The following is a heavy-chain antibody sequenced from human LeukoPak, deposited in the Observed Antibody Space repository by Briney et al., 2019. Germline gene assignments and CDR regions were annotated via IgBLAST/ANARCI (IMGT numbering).Heavy chain of an antibody. V-gene: IGHV4-59*01. D-gene: IGHD4/OR15-4a*01. CDR2: IYYSGST. CDR3: ARDKSGPTAHYDVFDI. J-gene: IGHJ3*02. Sequence: SETLSLTWTVSGGSISNNYWNWHWIRQPQRRGLEWIGYIYYSGSTNYNPSLRTRVTIAVHKSNNQVSLKLSSVTAADTAMYYCARDKSGPTAHYDVFDIWGQGTMVTVSS. CDR1: GGSISNNY.